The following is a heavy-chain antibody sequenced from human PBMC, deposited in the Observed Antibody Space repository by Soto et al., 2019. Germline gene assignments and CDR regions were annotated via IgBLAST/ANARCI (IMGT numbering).Heavy chain of an antibody. CDR3: ARGVGSGSYYNQYNWFDP. D-gene: IGHD3-10*01. J-gene: IGHJ5*02. Sequence: QVQLVQSGGEVKKPGASVKVSCKASGYTFTNYGISWVRQAPGQGLEWMGWINVYNGNTKYAQKVQGRVTMTNDTSRSTSYMKLRSLRSDDTVVYYCARGVGSGSYYNQYNWFDPWGQGTLVTVSS. CDR1: GYTFTNYG. V-gene: IGHV1-18*01. CDR2: INVYNGNT.